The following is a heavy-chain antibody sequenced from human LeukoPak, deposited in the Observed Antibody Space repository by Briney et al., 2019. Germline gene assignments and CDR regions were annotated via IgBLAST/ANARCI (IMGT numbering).Heavy chain of an antibody. V-gene: IGHV3-33*01. J-gene: IGHJ4*02. CDR2: MWYDGSNK. D-gene: IGHD5-24*01. Sequence: PGGSLRLPCAASGFTFSSYGMHWVRQAPGKGLEWVAVMWYDGSNKYYADSVKGRFTISRDNSKNTLYLQMNSLRAEDTAVYYCAREGRWLQFRSFDYWGQGALVTVSS. CDR3: AREGRWLQFRSFDY. CDR1: GFTFSSYG.